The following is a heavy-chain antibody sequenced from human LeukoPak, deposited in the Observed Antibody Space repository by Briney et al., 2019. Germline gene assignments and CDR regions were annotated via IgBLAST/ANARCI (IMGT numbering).Heavy chain of an antibody. CDR2: TYYRSKWYN. CDR3: ARDKCSSTSCPYYFDY. D-gene: IGHD2-2*01. J-gene: IGHJ4*02. Sequence: SQTLSLTCAISGDSVSNNSAAWNWIRQSPSRGLEWLGRTYYRSKWYNDYAVSVKSRITINPDTSKNQFSLQLNSVTPEDTAVYYCARDKCSSTSCPYYFDYWGQGTLVTVSS. CDR1: GDSVSNNSAA. V-gene: IGHV6-1*01.